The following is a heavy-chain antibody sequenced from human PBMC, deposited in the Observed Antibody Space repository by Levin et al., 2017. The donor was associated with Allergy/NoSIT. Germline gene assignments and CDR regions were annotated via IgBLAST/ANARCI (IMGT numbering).Heavy chain of an antibody. CDR3: ARVTIFGAVIIGKKYMDV. J-gene: IGHJ6*02. Sequence: GGSLRLSCAASGFTLSDYYMSWVRQAPGKGLEWVSYISNSGSTVYYADSVRGRFTISRDNAKNSLYLQMSTLGAEDTAVYYCARVTIFGAVIIGKKYMDVWGQGTTVTVSS. V-gene: IGHV3-11*01. CDR1: GFTLSDYY. D-gene: IGHD3-3*01. CDR2: ISNSGSTV.